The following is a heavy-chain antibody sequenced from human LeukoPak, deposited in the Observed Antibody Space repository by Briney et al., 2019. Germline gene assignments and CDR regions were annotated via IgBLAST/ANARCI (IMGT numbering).Heavy chain of an antibody. V-gene: IGHV3-64*01. Sequence: GGSLRLSCAASGFTFTTYAMHWVRQAPGRGLEYISAISANGFSTDYANSVKGRFTISRDNSKNMLYLQMGSLRTEDMAVYYCARESLVSGYTSSWYVFDYWGQGTLVTVSS. CDR2: ISANGFST. CDR3: ARESLVSGYTSSWYVFDY. D-gene: IGHD6-13*01. J-gene: IGHJ4*02. CDR1: GFTFTTYA.